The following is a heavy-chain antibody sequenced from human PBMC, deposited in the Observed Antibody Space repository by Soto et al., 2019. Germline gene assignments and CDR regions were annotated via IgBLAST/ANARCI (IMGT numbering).Heavy chain of an antibody. V-gene: IGHV1-24*01. D-gene: IGHD6-13*01. CDR2: FDPEDGET. CDR3: ATGGCWYFRHFAY. CDR1: GYTLTELS. Sequence: QVQRVQSGAEVKKPGASVNVSCKVSGYTLTELSMHWVRQPPGKGLGWMGGFDPEDGETIHAQKFQGRVTMTEDTSTDTAYMELSSLRSEDTAVYYCATGGCWYFRHFAYWGQGTLVTVSS. J-gene: IGHJ4*02.